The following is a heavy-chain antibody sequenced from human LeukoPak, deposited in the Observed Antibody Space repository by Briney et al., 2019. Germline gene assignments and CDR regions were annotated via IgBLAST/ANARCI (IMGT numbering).Heavy chain of an antibody. J-gene: IGHJ5*01. CDR3: ARDNWVDC. CDR1: GFTFSKYS. V-gene: IGHV3-48*04. Sequence: GGSLRLSCAASGFTFSKYSMTWVRQAPGQGLEWVSFIDTSGTTMYYTDSVKGRFTISRDNAKNSLYLQMNSQKVEDTAIYYCARDNWVDCWGQGTLVTVSS. CDR2: IDTSGTTM.